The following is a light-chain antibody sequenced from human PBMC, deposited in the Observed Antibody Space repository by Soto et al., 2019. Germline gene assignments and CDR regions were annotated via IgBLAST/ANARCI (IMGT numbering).Light chain of an antibody. V-gene: IGLV1-47*01. J-gene: IGLJ3*02. Sequence: QSVLTQPPSASGTPGLRVTMSCSGGSSNIGSNSVYWYQHLPGTAPKLLIFKNNQRPSGVPDRFSGSKSGTSASLAIAGLRSEDEADYFCAAWDDSLSGLGWVFGGGTKLTVL. CDR3: AAWDDSLSGLGWV. CDR2: KNN. CDR1: SSNIGSNS.